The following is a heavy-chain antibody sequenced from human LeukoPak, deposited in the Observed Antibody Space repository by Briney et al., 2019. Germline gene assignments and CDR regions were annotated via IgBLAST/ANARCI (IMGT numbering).Heavy chain of an antibody. CDR1: GYTFTSYG. V-gene: IGHV1-18*01. CDR3: ARDPILLWFGELSPRGAFDI. J-gene: IGHJ3*02. D-gene: IGHD3-10*01. Sequence: ASVNVPCKASGYTFTSYGISWVRQAPGQGLEWMGWISAYNGNTNYAQKLQGRVTMTTDTSTSTAYMELRSLRSDDTAVYYCARDPILLWFGELSPRGAFDIWGQGTMVTVSS. CDR2: ISAYNGNT.